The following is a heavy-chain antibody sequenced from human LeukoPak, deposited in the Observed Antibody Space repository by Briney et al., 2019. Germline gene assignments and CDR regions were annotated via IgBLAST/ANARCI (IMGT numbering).Heavy chain of an antibody. CDR2: IIPIFGTA. Sequence: SVKVSCKASGGTFSSYAISWVRQALGQGLEWMGGIIPIFGTANYAQKFQGRVTITTDESTSTAYMELSSLRSEDTAVYYCARDEAGMRQKSETRRGGYYYYYMDVWGKGTTVTVSS. D-gene: IGHD3-10*01. J-gene: IGHJ6*03. CDR1: GGTFSSYA. CDR3: ARDEAGMRQKSETRRGGYYYYYMDV. V-gene: IGHV1-69*05.